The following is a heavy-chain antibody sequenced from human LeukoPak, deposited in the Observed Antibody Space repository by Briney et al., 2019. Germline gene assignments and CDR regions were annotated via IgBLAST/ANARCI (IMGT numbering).Heavy chain of an antibody. J-gene: IGHJ4*02. D-gene: IGHD3-10*01. CDR1: GFTVGSNY. CDR2: IYSGGST. V-gene: IGHV3-66*01. CDR3: ERDWAYYGSGIDY. Sequence: GGSLRLSCAASGFTVGSNYMSWVRQAPGKGLEWVSVIYSGGSTYYADSVKGRFTISRDNSKNTLYLQMNSLRAEDTAVYYCERDWAYYGSGIDYWGQGTLVTVSS.